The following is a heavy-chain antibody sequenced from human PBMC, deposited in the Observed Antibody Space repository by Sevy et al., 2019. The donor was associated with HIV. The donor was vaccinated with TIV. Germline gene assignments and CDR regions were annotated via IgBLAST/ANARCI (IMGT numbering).Heavy chain of an antibody. CDR1: GFTFSSYS. CDR3: ARDRDYVWGSYPQFDY. Sequence: GGSLRLSCAASGFTFSSYSMNWVRQAPGKGLEWVSSISSSSSYIYYANSVKGRFTISRDNAKNSLYLQMNSLRAEDTAVYYCARDRDYVWGSYPQFDYWGQGTLVTVSS. D-gene: IGHD3-16*02. J-gene: IGHJ4*02. V-gene: IGHV3-21*01. CDR2: ISSSSSYI.